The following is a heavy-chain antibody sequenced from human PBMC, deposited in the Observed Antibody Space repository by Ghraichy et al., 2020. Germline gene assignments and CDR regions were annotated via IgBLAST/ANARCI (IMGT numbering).Heavy chain of an antibody. V-gene: IGHV3-23*01. J-gene: IGHJ4*02. CDR3: AKRYDYGDYGGSAVDY. CDR1: GFTFSSYA. Sequence: GGSLRLSCAASGFTFSSYAMSWVRQAPGKGLEWVSAISGSGGSTYYADSVKGRFTISRDNSKNTLYLQMNSLRAEDTAVYYCAKRYDYGDYGGSAVDYWGQGTLVTVSS. D-gene: IGHD4-17*01. CDR2: ISGSGGST.